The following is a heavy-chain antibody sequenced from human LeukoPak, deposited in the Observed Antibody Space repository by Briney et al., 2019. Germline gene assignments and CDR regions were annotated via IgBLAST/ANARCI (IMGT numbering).Heavy chain of an antibody. Sequence: GGSLRLSCAASGFTFSSYSMNWVRQAPGKGLEWVANIKQDGSEKYYVDSVKGRFTISRDNAKNSLYLQMNSLRAEDTAVYYCARGDIVVVPAVGMDVWGQGTTVTVSS. D-gene: IGHD2-2*01. J-gene: IGHJ6*02. V-gene: IGHV3-7*01. CDR1: GFTFSSYS. CDR3: ARGDIVVVPAVGMDV. CDR2: IKQDGSEK.